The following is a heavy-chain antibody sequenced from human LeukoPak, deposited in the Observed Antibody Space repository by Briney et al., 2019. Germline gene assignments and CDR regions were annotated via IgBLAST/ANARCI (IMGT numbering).Heavy chain of an antibody. Sequence: PGGSLRLSCAASGFTFTNAYMSWVRQAPGKGLEWVGRIKSNVDGGTTDYAAPVKGRFTISRDDSRNTLYLQINSLKTEDTAVYYCTTDAGYSSRWYNYWGQGTLVTVSS. CDR3: TTDAGYSSRWYNY. D-gene: IGHD6-13*01. CDR1: GFTFTNAY. CDR2: IKSNVDGGTT. J-gene: IGHJ4*02. V-gene: IGHV3-15*01.